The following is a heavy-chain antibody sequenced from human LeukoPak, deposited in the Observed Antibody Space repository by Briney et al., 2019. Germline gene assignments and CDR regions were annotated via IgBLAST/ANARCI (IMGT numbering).Heavy chain of an antibody. CDR2: ISDSSSYT. V-gene: IGHV3-11*03. J-gene: IGHJ4*02. D-gene: IGHD3-10*01. Sequence: SGGSLRLSCAASGFTFSDYYMSWIRQAPGKGLEWVSYISDSSSYTKYADTVKGRFTISRDNAKSSLYLQMNSLRAEDTALYYCASSLHYYGSSYWGQGTLVTVSS. CDR1: GFTFSDYY. CDR3: ASSLHYYGSSY.